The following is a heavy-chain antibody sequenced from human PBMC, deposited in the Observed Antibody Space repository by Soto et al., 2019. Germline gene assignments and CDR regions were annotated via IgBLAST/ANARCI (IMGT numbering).Heavy chain of an antibody. J-gene: IGHJ4*02. CDR1: DFTFRNYW. CDR3: FGGNGGPQ. V-gene: IGHV3-7*03. CDR2: IRPDGSAT. Sequence: GSLRLSCATSDFTFRNYWMNWVRQAPGKGLEWVANIRPDGSATNYVDSVKGRFTISRDNVRNSVSLQMNSLRVEDTAVYFCFGGNGGPQWGQGTLVTVSS. D-gene: IGHD3-16*01.